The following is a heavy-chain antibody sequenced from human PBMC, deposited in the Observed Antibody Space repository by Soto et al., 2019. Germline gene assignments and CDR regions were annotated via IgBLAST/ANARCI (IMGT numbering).Heavy chain of an antibody. CDR3: ARDGEGFDP. J-gene: IGHJ5*02. D-gene: IGHD3-10*01. CDR1: GFTFSSYS. CDR2: ISSASTYI. Sequence: NPXGSLRLPGSASGFTFSSYSMNGVRQAPGKGLQWVSSISSASTYIYYADSVKGRFTISRDNDKSSLYLQMSSLRADDTAVYYCARDGEGFDPWGQGTLVTVYS. V-gene: IGHV3-21*01.